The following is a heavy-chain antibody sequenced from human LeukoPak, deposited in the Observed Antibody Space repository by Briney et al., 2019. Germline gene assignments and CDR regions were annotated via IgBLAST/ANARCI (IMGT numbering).Heavy chain of an antibody. J-gene: IGHJ4*02. Sequence: SETLSLTCTVSGGSISTYYWNWIRQPPGKGLEWIGYIHYTGSTNYNPSLRSRVTMSLDTSKNQLSLKLSSVTAADTAVYYCARAYYYGSGSYYNVFDYWGQGTLVTVSS. D-gene: IGHD3-10*01. CDR3: ARAYYYGSGSYYNVFDY. V-gene: IGHV4-59*01. CDR1: GGSISTYY. CDR2: IHYTGST.